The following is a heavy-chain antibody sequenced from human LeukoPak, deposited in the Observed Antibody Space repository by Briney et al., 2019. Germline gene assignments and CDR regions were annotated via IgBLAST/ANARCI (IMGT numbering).Heavy chain of an antibody. D-gene: IGHD3/OR15-3a*01. CDR2: INHSGGT. J-gene: IGHJ3*02. CDR1: GGSSSGYY. V-gene: IGHV4-34*01. CDR3: ARDPWGMILTAFDI. Sequence: PSETLSLTCAVYGGSSSGYYWNWIRQPPGKGLEWIGEINHSGGTNYNPSLKSRITISLDASKNQFSLKLSSVTAADTAMYYCARDPWGMILTAFDIWGQGTMVTVSS.